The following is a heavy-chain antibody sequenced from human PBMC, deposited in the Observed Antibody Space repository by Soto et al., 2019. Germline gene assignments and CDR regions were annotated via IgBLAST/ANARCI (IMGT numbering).Heavy chain of an antibody. CDR1: GYTFTSYD. J-gene: IGHJ6*02. D-gene: IGHD2-2*01. CDR2: MYPNSGNT. V-gene: IGHV1-8*01. Sequence: ASVKVSCKASGYTFTSYDINWVRQAAGQGLEWMGWMYPNSGNTGYAQKLQGRVTMTRNTSISTAYMELSSLRSEDTAVYYCARAYCSSTSCYLGYGMDVWGQGTTVTVSS. CDR3: ARAYCSSTSCYLGYGMDV.